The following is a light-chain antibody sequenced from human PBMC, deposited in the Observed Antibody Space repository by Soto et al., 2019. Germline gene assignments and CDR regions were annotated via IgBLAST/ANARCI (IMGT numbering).Light chain of an antibody. CDR2: EVS. Sequence: QSALTQPAYVSGSPGQSITISCTGTSSDVGGYNYVSWYQQHPGKAPKLMIYEVSNRPSGVSNRFSGSKSGNTASLTISGLQAEDEADYYCSSYTSSSTRVFGTGTKLTDL. J-gene: IGLJ1*01. CDR3: SSYTSSSTRV. CDR1: SSDVGGYNY. V-gene: IGLV2-14*01.